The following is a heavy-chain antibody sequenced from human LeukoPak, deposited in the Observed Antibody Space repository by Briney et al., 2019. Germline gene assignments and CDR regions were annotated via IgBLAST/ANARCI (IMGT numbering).Heavy chain of an antibody. J-gene: IGHJ3*02. CDR3: ARDKTVAGGWIDAFDI. Sequence: NPGGSLRLSCAASGFTFSDYYMSWIRQAPGKGLEWVSYMSSSGSTIYYADSVKGRFTISRDNAKNSLYLQMNSLRAEDTAVYYCARDKTVAGGWIDAFDIWGQGTMVTVSS. V-gene: IGHV3-11*01. CDR2: MSSSGSTI. D-gene: IGHD6-19*01. CDR1: GFTFSDYY.